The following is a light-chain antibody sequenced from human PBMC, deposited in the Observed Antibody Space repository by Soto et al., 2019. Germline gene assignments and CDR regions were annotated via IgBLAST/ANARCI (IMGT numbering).Light chain of an antibody. CDR1: SSDVGSYGL. Sequence: QSALTQPAAVSGSPGQSITISCTGTSSDVGSYGLVSWYQQHPGKAPQLIIYEASKRPSGVSTRFSGSRSGNTDSLTISGLQADDEAVYHFSSYAGTDSALGFFGGGTKLSVL. CDR3: SSYAGTDSALGF. CDR2: EAS. J-gene: IGLJ2*01. V-gene: IGLV2-23*01.